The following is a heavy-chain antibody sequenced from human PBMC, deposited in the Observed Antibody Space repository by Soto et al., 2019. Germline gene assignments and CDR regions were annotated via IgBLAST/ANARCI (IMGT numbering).Heavy chain of an antibody. Sequence: SETLSLTCTVSGGSISSGGYYWSWIRQHPGKGLEWIGYIFYTGSTNYNPSLKSRVTISVDTSKNQFSLKLSSVTAADTAVYYCARISKNWFDPWGQGTLVTVSS. CDR3: ARISKNWFDP. V-gene: IGHV4-61*08. CDR1: GGSISSGGYY. D-gene: IGHD2-2*01. CDR2: IFYTGST. J-gene: IGHJ5*02.